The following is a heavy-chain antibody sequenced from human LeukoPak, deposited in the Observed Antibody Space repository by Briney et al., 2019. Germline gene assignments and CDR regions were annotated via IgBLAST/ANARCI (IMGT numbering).Heavy chain of an antibody. J-gene: IGHJ5*02. CDR1: GGSIHSY. V-gene: IGHV4-4*07. CDR2: ISGSGTI. Sequence: SETLSLTCTVSGGSIHSYWSWIRQPAGKGLEWIGRISGSGTITYNPALQSRLTISIDTSKNQFSLKLMSVSAADTAVYYCARDSGTTGEVKFDPWGQGTLVTVSS. D-gene: IGHD3-10*01. CDR3: ARDSGTTGEVKFDP.